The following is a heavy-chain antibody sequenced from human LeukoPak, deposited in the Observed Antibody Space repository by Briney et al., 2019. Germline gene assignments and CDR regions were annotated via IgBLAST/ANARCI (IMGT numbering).Heavy chain of an antibody. CDR1: GFTFSSYG. Sequence: QAGGSLRLSCAASGFTFSSYGMHWVRQAPGKGLEWVAVISYDGSNKYYADSVKGRFTISRDNSKNTLYLQMNSLRAEDTAVYYCANGHYYDSSGYSPHFDYWGQGTLVTVSS. J-gene: IGHJ4*02. V-gene: IGHV3-30*18. CDR3: ANGHYYDSSGYSPHFDY. CDR2: ISYDGSNK. D-gene: IGHD3-22*01.